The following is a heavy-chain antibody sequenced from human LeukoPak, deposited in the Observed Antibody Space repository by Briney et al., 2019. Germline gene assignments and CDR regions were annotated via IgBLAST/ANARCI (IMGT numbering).Heavy chain of an antibody. CDR1: GGSISSYY. J-gene: IGHJ4*02. CDR2: IYYSGST. V-gene: IGHV4-59*01. Sequence: SETLSLTCTVSGGSISSYYWSWLRQPPGKGLEWIGYIYYSGSTNYNPSLKRRVTISVDTSKNQFSLKLSSVTAADTAMYYCARVSGYDWESFYDYWGQGSLVTVSS. D-gene: IGHD5-12*01. CDR3: ARVSGYDWESFYDY.